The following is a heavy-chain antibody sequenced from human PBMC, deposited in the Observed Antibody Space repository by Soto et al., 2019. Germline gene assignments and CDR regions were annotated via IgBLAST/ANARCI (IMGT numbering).Heavy chain of an antibody. Sequence: SETLSLTYTVAGGSISSSSYYWGWIRQPPGKGLEWIGSIYYSGSTYYNPSLKSRVTISVDTSKNQFSLKLSSVTAADTTVYYCARLILTTEGIAAAGTVDYWGQGTLVTVSS. V-gene: IGHV4-39*01. D-gene: IGHD6-13*01. CDR3: ARLILTTEGIAAAGTVDY. CDR1: GGSISSSSYY. J-gene: IGHJ4*02. CDR2: IYYSGST.